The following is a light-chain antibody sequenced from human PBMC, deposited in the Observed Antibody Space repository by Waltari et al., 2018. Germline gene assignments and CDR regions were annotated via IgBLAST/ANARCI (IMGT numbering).Light chain of an antibody. V-gene: IGKV4-1*01. CDR2: WAS. CDR1: QSVLYSSKYKNY. Sequence: DIVMTQSPDSLAVSLGERATINCKSSQSVLYSSKYKNYLAWYQQKPGQPLKLLIYWASTRESGVPDRFSGSGSGTDFTLTISGLLVEDVALYYCQQYYTTPPTFGPGTKVDIK. CDR3: QQYYTTPPT. J-gene: IGKJ3*01.